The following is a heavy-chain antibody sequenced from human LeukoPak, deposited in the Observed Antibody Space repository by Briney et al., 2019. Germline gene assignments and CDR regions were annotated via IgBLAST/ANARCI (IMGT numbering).Heavy chain of an antibody. CDR1: GGSFSGYY. D-gene: IGHD6-19*01. CDR3: ARGPTSIAVAGTFDY. CDR2: INHSGST. Sequence: SETLSLTCAVYGGSFSGYYWSWIRQPPGKGLEWIGEINHSGSTNYNPSLKSRVTISVDTSKNQFSLKLSSVTAADTAVYYCARGPTSIAVAGTFDYWGQGTLVTVSS. J-gene: IGHJ4*02. V-gene: IGHV4-34*01.